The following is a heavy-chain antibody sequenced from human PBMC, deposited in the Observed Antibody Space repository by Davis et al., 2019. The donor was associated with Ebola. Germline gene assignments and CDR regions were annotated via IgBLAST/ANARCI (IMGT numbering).Heavy chain of an antibody. CDR3: ARDQSSSSWYVY. V-gene: IGHV3-48*03. D-gene: IGHD6-13*01. CDR1: GFTFSSYE. Sequence: GGSLRLSCAASGFTFSSYEMNWVRQAPGKGLEWVSCISSNGSTIYYADSVKGRFTISRDNAKNSLYLQMNSLRAEDTAVYYCARDQSSSSWYVYWGQGTLVTVSS. CDR2: ISSNGSTI. J-gene: IGHJ4*02.